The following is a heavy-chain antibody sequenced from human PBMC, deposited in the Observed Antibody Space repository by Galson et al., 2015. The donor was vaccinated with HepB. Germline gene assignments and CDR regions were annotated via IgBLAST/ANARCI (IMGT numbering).Heavy chain of an antibody. CDR2: IYPADSDV. CDR3: ARRYFPSSVSSFPYYFDY. V-gene: IGHV5-51*01. Sequence: QSGAEVKKPGESLKISCPGSGSSFTSYWIAWVRQMPGKGLAWMGIIYPADSDVKYSPSFEGQVTISVDNSIRTAYLQWSSLKASDTATYYCARRYFPSSVSSFPYYFDYWGQGTFVTVSS. D-gene: IGHD2/OR15-2a*01. CDR1: GSSFTSYW. J-gene: IGHJ4*02.